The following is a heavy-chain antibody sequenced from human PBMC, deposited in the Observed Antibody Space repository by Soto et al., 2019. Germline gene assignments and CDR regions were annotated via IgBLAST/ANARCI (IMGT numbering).Heavy chain of an antibody. CDR2: IYHSGST. CDR3: ARAQSGNDAFDI. V-gene: IGHV4-4*02. CDR1: SGTISSSNW. Sequence: SETLSLTCAVSSGTISSSNWWSWVRQPTGKGLEWIGEIYHSGSTNYNPSLKSRVTISVDKSKNQFSLKLSSVTAADTAVYYCARAQSGNDAFDIWGQGTMVTVSS. J-gene: IGHJ3*02.